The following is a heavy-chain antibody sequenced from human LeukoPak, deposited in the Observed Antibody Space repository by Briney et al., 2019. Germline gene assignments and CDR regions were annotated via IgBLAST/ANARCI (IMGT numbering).Heavy chain of an antibody. CDR3: ARVRPPNIVDSVMDYKYYHDMDV. J-gene: IGHJ6*02. V-gene: IGHV1-18*01. D-gene: IGHD5-18*01. CDR1: GYTFTSYG. CDR2: ISAYNGNT. Sequence: ASAKVSCKASGYTFTSYGISWVRQAPGQGLEWMGWISAYNGNTNYAQKLQGRVTMTTDTSTSTAYMELRSLRSDDTAVYYCARVRPPNIVDSVMDYKYYHDMDVWGQGTTVTVSS.